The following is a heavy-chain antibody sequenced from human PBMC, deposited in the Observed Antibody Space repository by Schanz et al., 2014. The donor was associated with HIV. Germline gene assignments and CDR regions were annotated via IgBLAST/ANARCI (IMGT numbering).Heavy chain of an antibody. J-gene: IGHJ6*02. V-gene: IGHV3-30*18. CDR3: AKDRNYYDSRYRGKGNYYYYYGMDV. CDR1: GFTFDSYG. D-gene: IGHD3-22*01. CDR2: ISYDGSNK. Sequence: QVQLVESGGGVVQPGRSLRLSCAASGFTFDSYGIHWVRQAPGKGLEWVAVISYDGSNKKYADSVKGRFTISRDNSKNTLYLQMKSLRPEDTAVYYCAKDRNYYDSRYRGKGNYYYYYGMDVWGQGTKVTVS.